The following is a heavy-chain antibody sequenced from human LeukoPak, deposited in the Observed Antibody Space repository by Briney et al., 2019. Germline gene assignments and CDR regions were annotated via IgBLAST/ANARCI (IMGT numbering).Heavy chain of an antibody. J-gene: IGHJ3*02. V-gene: IGHV3-66*02. CDR1: GFTVSSNY. D-gene: IGHD6-19*01. Sequence: GGSLRLSCAASGFTVSSNYMSWVRQAPGKGLEWVSVIYSGGSTYYADSVKGRFTISRDNSKNTLYLQMNSLRAEDTAVYYCARMSSGWSRAFDIWGQGTMVTASS. CDR3: ARMSSGWSRAFDI. CDR2: IYSGGST.